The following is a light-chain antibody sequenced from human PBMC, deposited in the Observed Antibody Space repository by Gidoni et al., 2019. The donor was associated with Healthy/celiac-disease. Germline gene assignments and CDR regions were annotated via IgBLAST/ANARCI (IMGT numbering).Light chain of an antibody. CDR2: GAS. J-gene: IGKJ2*01. V-gene: IGKV3-20*01. CDR3: QQYGSSPQYT. CDR1: QSVSSSY. Sequence: EIVLTQSPGTLSLSPVERATLSCRASQSVSSSYLAWYQQKPGQAPRFLIYGASSRATGIPDRFSGSGSGTDFTLTISRLEPEDFAVYYCQQYGSSPQYTFGQGTKLEIK.